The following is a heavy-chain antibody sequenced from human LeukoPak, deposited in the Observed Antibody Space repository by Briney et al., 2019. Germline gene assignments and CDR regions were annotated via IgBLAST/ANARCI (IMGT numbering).Heavy chain of an antibody. CDR2: INPNSGGT. J-gene: IGHJ6*03. V-gene: IGHV1-2*02. D-gene: IGHD3-10*01. CDR3: ARVVGVAPYYYYMDV. CDR1: GYTFTGYY. Sequence: ASVKVSCKASGYTFTGYYMHWVRQAPGQGLEWMGWINPNSGGTNYAQKFQGRVTMTRDTSISTAYMELSRLRSDDTAVYYCARVVGVAPYYYYMDVWGKGTTVTVSS.